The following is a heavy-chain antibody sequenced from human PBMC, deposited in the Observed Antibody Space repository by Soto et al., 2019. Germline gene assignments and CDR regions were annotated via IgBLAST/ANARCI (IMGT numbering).Heavy chain of an antibody. Sequence: VQLVESGGGLVKPGGSLRLSCAASGFTFSDYYMSWIRQATGKGLEWVSYISSSNSYTNYADSVKGRFTISRDNAKNSLYLQMNSLRAEDTAVYYCARDADILTGSDAFDIWGQGTMVTVSS. D-gene: IGHD3-9*01. V-gene: IGHV3-11*05. CDR3: ARDADILTGSDAFDI. J-gene: IGHJ3*02. CDR1: GFTFSDYY. CDR2: ISSSNSYT.